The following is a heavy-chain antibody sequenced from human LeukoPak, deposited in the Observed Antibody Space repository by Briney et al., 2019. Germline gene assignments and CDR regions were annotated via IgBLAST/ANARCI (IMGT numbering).Heavy chain of an antibody. D-gene: IGHD6-6*01. CDR2: ISHSGSS. V-gene: IGHV4-34*01. Sequence: SETLSLTCAVYGGPFRGFFWSWIRQAPGKGLEWIGEISHSGSSNYNPSLKSRITISVDTSKSQFSLRLTSVTAADTAVYYCARASYSSSFIDYWGQGTLVTVSS. J-gene: IGHJ4*02. CDR1: GGPFRGFF. CDR3: ARASYSSSFIDY.